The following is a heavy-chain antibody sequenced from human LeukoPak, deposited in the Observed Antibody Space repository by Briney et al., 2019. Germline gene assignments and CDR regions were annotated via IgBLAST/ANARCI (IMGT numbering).Heavy chain of an antibody. V-gene: IGHV3-33*06. D-gene: IGHD4-17*01. CDR2: IWYDGSNK. J-gene: IGHJ4*02. CDR3: AKGDFGLDY. Sequence: GGSLRLSCVASGFTFSSYGMHWVRQAPGKGLEWVAVIWYDGSNKYYADSVKGRFTISKDNSKNTLYLQMNSLRAEDTAVYYCAKGDFGLDYWGQGTLVTVSS. CDR1: GFTFSSYG.